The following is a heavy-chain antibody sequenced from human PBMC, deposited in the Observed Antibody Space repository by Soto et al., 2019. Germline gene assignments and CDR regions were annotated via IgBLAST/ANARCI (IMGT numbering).Heavy chain of an antibody. V-gene: IGHV3-7*04. Sequence: EVQLVESGGGLVQPGGSLRLSCAASGFSFSHYCMSWVRQAPGKGLEWVANIKQDGSEKYDVDSVKGRFTISRANAKNSNFLQLDSVGDEDKAVYYSAWAPSTRGIWSYWRGAKYYYYYMHVWGKGTKVSVSS. D-gene: IGHD1-26*01. CDR1: GFSFSHYC. CDR3: AWAPSTRGIWSYWRGAKYYYYYMHV. J-gene: IGHJ6*03. CDR2: IKQDGSEK.